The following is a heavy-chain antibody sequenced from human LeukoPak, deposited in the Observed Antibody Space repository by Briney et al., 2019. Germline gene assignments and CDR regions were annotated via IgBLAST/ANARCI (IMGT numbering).Heavy chain of an antibody. CDR3: ARRPQYYYGSGSYPNAFDI. CDR1: GGSISSSNW. J-gene: IGHJ3*02. V-gene: IGHV4-4*02. Sequence: KSSGTLSLTCAVSGGSISSSNWWSWVRQPPGKGLEWIGEVDHSGSTKYNPALKSRVTISVDKSKNQFSLNLNSVTAADTAVYYCARRPQYYYGSGSYPNAFDIWGQGTMVTVSS. D-gene: IGHD3-10*01. CDR2: VDHSGST.